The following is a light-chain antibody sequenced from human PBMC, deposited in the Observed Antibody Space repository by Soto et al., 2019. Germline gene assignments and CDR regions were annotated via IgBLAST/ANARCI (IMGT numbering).Light chain of an antibody. CDR1: TSDVGGYDR. V-gene: IGLV2-14*01. CDR2: EVT. Sequence: QSALTQPASVTGSPGQSITISCTGTTSDVGGYDRVSWFQQYPGTAPKLMIYEVTNRPSGVSDRFSGSKSVNTAFLTISGLQPEDDADYYCSSYATGDTFPFGGGTKLTVL. CDR3: SSYATGDTFP. J-gene: IGLJ2*01.